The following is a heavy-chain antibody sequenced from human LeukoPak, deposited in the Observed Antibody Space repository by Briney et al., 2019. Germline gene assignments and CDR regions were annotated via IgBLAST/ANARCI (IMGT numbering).Heavy chain of an antibody. CDR2: IAYDGTDK. CDR1: GFNFNTYA. J-gene: IGHJ3*02. V-gene: IGHV3-30*04. Sequence: PGGSLRLSCAASGFNFNTYAMHWVRQAPGKGLEWVAVIAYDGTDKHYADSVKGRFTISRDNSKNTLFLQMNSLRPRDTAVYYCARDHGSNSAFDIWGRGTMVTVSS. CDR3: ARDHGSNSAFDI. D-gene: IGHD2-8*01.